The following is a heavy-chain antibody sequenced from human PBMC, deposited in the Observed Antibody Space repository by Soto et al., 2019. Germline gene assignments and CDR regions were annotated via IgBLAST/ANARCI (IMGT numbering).Heavy chain of an antibody. J-gene: IGHJ4*02. CDR3: ASPRLSSDGTTPIDY. V-gene: IGHV3-30-3*01. CDR2: ISYDGNNK. Sequence: QVQLVESGGGVVQPGRSLRLSCAASGFTFSSYAMHWVRQAPGKGLEWVAVISYDGNNKFYADSVKGRFTVSRDNSKNTLDLQMNSLRAEDTAVYYCASPRLSSDGTTPIDYWGQGTLVTVSS. D-gene: IGHD1-1*01. CDR1: GFTFSSYA.